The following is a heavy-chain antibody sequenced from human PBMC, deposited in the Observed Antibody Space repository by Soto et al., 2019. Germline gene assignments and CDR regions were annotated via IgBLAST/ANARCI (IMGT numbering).Heavy chain of an antibody. Sequence: PSQTLSLTCAISGDSISSNSAVWNWIRQSPSRGLEWLGRTFYRSNWRYDYAESVKSRITISPDTSKNQFSLQLNSVTSEDTAVYYCATETAVDRGVRNAFDFWGQGTMVTVSS. V-gene: IGHV6-1*01. J-gene: IGHJ3*01. CDR3: ATETAVDRGVRNAFDF. D-gene: IGHD3-10*01. CDR2: TFYRSNWRY. CDR1: GDSISSNSAV.